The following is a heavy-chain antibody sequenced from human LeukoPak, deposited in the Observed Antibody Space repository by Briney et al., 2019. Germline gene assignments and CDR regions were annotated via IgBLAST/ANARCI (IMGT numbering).Heavy chain of an antibody. D-gene: IGHD3-9*01. J-gene: IGHJ3*02. CDR1: GFTFSNAW. V-gene: IGHV3-15*01. CDR3: TTDILTGPDAFDI. CDR2: IKSKISGGTT. Sequence: PGGSLRLSCAASGFTFSNAWMYWVRQAPGKGLEWVGRIKSKISGGTTDYAAPVKGRFTISRDDSKNTLYLQMNSLKTEDTAVYYCTTDILTGPDAFDIWGQGTMVTVSS.